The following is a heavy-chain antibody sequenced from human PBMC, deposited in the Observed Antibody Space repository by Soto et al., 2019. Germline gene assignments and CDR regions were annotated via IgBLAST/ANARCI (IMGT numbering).Heavy chain of an antibody. D-gene: IGHD3-9*01. V-gene: IGHV4-59*08. Sequence: PSETLSLTCTASGGSISSYYWSWIRQPPGKGLEWIGYIYYSGSTNYNPSLKSRVTTSVDTSRGQFSLRLNSVTAADTAVYYCARTVLGPDLLADSFVDYYYYMDVWGQGTTVTVSS. CDR2: IYYSGST. J-gene: IGHJ6*03. CDR1: GGSISSYY. CDR3: ARTVLGPDLLADSFVDYYYYMDV.